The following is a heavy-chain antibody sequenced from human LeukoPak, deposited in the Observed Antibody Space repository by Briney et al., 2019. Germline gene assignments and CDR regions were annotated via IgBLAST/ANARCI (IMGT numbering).Heavy chain of an antibody. CDR1: GFTFSTYA. D-gene: IGHD2-15*01. CDR2: ITGSGDGT. CDR3: ARDRGFCSGTSCYGEFDY. V-gene: IGHV3-23*01. Sequence: GGSLRLSCAASGFTFSTYAMTWVRQAPGKGLEWVSSITGSGDGTSAADSVTGRFSISRDNSKSTLYLQMNSLRAEDTAVYYCARDRGFCSGTSCYGEFDYWGQGTLVTVSS. J-gene: IGHJ4*02.